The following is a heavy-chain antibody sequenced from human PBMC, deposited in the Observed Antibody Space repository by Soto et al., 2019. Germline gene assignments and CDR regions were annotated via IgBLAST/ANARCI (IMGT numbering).Heavy chain of an antibody. J-gene: IGHJ4*02. Sequence: SETLSLTCTVSGGSISSSSYYWGWIRQPPGKGLEWIGSIYYSGSTNYNPSLKSRVTISVDTSKNQFSLKLSSVTAADTAVYYCARGRYGITMIVVVITTFYFDYWGQGTLVTVSS. CDR3: ARGRYGITMIVVVITTFYFDY. CDR2: IYYSGST. CDR1: GGSISSSSYY. D-gene: IGHD3-22*01. V-gene: IGHV4-39*07.